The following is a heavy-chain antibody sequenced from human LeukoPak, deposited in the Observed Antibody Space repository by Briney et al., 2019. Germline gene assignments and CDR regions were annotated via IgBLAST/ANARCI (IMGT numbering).Heavy chain of an antibody. CDR2: ISGSSSHT. D-gene: IGHD4-17*01. V-gene: IGHV3-23*01. CDR1: GFTFSIYA. CDR3: AKEGDYSNAAPEWGFDS. Sequence: GGSLRLSCAASGFTFSIYAMSWVRQAPGKGLEWVSGISGSSSHTPDADSVRGRFIISRDNTRNTLYLHMNSLRAEDTALYYCAKEGDYSNAAPEWGFDSWGQGTLVTVSS. J-gene: IGHJ4*02.